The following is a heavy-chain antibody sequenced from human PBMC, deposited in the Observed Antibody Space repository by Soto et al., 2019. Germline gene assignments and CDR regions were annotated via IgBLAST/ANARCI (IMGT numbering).Heavy chain of an antibody. CDR2: VSSSSAYI. J-gene: IGHJ4*02. D-gene: IGHD6-19*01. CDR1: GFTFIDYT. Sequence: GGPLRLSCVASGFTFIDYTLHWVRQAPGKGLEWVSSVSSSSAYIYYADSVKGRFTLSRDNAKNSLFLQMNSLRAEDTAVYFCARAKNTGWSYFDYWGQGT. V-gene: IGHV3-21*01. CDR3: ARAKNTGWSYFDY.